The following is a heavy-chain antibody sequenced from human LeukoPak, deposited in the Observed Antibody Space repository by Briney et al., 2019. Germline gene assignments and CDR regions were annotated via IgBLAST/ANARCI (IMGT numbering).Heavy chain of an antibody. CDR3: AREGCYYDSSGYCFDY. CDR2: IGYDGSNK. D-gene: IGHD3-22*01. V-gene: IGHV3-33*01. Sequence: PGRSLRLSCAASGFTFSSYGMHWVRQAPGKGLEWVAVIGYDGSNKYYADSVKGRFTISRDNSKNTLYLQMNSLRAEDTAVYYCAREGCYYDSSGYCFDYWGQGTLVTVSS. CDR1: GFTFSSYG. J-gene: IGHJ4*02.